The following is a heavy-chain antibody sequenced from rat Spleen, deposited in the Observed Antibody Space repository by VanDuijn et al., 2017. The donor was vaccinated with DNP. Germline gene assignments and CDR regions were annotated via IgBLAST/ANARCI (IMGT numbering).Heavy chain of an antibody. CDR2: ITNTGGST. J-gene: IGHJ4*01. D-gene: IGHD1-2*01. CDR1: GFTFNNYW. CDR3: TRTTIAAISNYYVMDA. Sequence: EVQLVESGGGPVQPGRSLKLSCVASGFTFNNYWMTWIRQAPGKGLEWVASITNTGGSTYYPDSVKGRFTISRDNAKSTLYLQMNSLRSEDTATYYCTRTTIAAISNYYVMDAWGQGASVTVSS. V-gene: IGHV5-31*01.